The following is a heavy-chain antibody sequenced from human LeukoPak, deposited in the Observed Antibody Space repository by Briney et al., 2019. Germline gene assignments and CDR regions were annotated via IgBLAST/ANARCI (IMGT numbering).Heavy chain of an antibody. V-gene: IGHV1-2*02. CDR3: ARGTAGAIGYFDY. CDR2: INPYSGGT. CDR1: GYTFTGYY. J-gene: IGHJ4*02. D-gene: IGHD1-26*01. Sequence: ASVKVSCKASGYTFTGYYMHWVRQAPGQGLEWMGWINPYSGGTKYAQKFQGRVTMTRDTSISTANMELSGLKSDDTAVYYCARGTAGAIGYFDYWGQGTLVTVSS.